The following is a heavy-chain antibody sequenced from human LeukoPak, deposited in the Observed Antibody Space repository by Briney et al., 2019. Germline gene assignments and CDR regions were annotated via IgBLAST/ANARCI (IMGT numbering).Heavy chain of an antibody. CDR1: GYTFDDYA. CDR2: ISWNSGSI. V-gene: IGHV3-9*01. Sequence: PGRSLRLSCAASGYTFDDYAMHWVRQAPGKGLEWVSGISWNSGSIGYADSVRGRFTISRDNSKNTLYLQMNSLRAEDTAVYYCAKELRDGYNLDSWGQGTLVTVSS. D-gene: IGHD5-24*01. J-gene: IGHJ4*02. CDR3: AKELRDGYNLDS.